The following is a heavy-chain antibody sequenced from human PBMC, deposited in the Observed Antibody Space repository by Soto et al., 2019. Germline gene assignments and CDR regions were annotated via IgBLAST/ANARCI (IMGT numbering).Heavy chain of an antibody. J-gene: IGHJ4*02. CDR1: GFTFSSYS. D-gene: IGHD1-26*01. CDR3: AKGATRPPVDY. CDR2: ISGGGVSI. Sequence: GGSLRLSCAASGFTFSSYSMTWVRQAPGKGLEWVSAISGGGVSIYYADSVKGRFTISGDNSKNTLYLLMNSLRAEDTAVYYCAKGATRPPVDYWGQGALVTVSS. V-gene: IGHV3-23*01.